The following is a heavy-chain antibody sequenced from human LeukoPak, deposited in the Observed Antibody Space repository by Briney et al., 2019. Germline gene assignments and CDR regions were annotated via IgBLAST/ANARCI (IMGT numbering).Heavy chain of an antibody. CDR2: IIPILGIA. Sequence: KVSCKASGGTFSSYAISWVRQAPGQGLEWMGRIIPILGIANYAQKFQGRVTITADKSTSTAYMELSSLRSEDTAVYYCARDGYGGNRGNYWGQGTLVTVSS. D-gene: IGHD4-23*01. J-gene: IGHJ4*02. CDR1: GGTFSSYA. V-gene: IGHV1-69*04. CDR3: ARDGYGGNRGNY.